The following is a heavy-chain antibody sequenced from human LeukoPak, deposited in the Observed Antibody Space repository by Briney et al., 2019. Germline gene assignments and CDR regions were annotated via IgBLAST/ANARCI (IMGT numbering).Heavy chain of an antibody. V-gene: IGHV3-7*05. J-gene: IGHJ5*02. CDR3: ARASDPWLQLT. CDR2: IKGDGSEK. Sequence: GGSLRLSCAASGFTFRNYWMIWVRQAPGKGLEWLGNIKGDGSEKRYADSVRGRFTISRDNAQTSLYLQMNSLRAEDTAVYYCARASDPWLQLTWGQGTLVTVSS. CDR1: GFTFRNYW. D-gene: IGHD5-24*01.